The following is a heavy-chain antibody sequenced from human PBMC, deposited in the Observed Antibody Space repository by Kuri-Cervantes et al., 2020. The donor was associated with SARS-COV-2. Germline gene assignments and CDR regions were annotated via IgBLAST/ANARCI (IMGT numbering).Heavy chain of an antibody. V-gene: IGHV3-11*06. CDR2: ISPSMAHT. CDR3: ARGLGAVSTVDFYFGLDV. CDR1: GFTFSDYY. D-gene: IGHD3-16*01. J-gene: IGHJ6*02. Sequence: GESLKISCGGSGFTFSDYYMSWVRQAPGKGLEWLSNISPSMAHTYYADSVRGRFTISRDNAKNSLYLQMTGLRVDDTAVYYCARGLGAVSTVDFYFGLDVWGQGTTVTVSS.